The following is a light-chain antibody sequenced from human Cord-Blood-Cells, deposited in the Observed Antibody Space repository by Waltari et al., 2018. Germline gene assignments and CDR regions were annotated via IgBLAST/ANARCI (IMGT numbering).Light chain of an antibody. Sequence: EIVMTQSPATLSVSPGERATLSCRASQSVSSNLAWYQQKHGQAPRPLIYGASTRATGIPARFSGSGSGTEFTLTISSLQSEDFSVYYCQQYNNWPWTFGQGTKVEIK. CDR1: QSVSSN. CDR2: GAS. CDR3: QQYNNWPWT. J-gene: IGKJ1*01. V-gene: IGKV3-15*01.